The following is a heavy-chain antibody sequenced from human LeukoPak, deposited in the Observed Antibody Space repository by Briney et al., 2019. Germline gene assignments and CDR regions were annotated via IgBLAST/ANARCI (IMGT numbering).Heavy chain of an antibody. D-gene: IGHD2-2*01. V-gene: IGHV3-7*01. CDR3: ARGCTFTGCYDS. CDR2: IKPDGGET. CDR1: GFTFSSYW. Sequence: GGSLRLSCAASGFTFSSYWMNWVRQAPGKGLEWVANIKPDGGETYYVDSVEGRFTISRDNAKSTLYLQMNSLRAEDTAVYYCARGCTFTGCYDSWGQGTLVTVSS. J-gene: IGHJ4*02.